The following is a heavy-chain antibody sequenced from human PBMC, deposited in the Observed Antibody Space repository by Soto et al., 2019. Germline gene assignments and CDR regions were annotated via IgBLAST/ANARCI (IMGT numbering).Heavy chain of an antibody. Sequence: SVKVSCKASGGTFSSYTISWVRQAPGQGLEWMGRIIPILGIANYAQKFQGRVTITADKSTSTAYMELSSLRSEDTAVYYCAAKYYYGSGTGRGHYYYYGMDVWG. CDR1: GGTFSSYT. CDR3: AAKYYYGSGTGRGHYYYYGMDV. J-gene: IGHJ6*02. D-gene: IGHD3-10*01. V-gene: IGHV1-69*02. CDR2: IIPILGIA.